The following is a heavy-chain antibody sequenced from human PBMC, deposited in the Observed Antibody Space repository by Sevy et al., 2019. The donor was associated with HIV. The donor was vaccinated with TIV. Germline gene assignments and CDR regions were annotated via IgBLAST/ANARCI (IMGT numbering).Heavy chain of an antibody. Sequence: GGSLRLSCAASGFIFSNYPMSWVRHSPGKGLEWGSDISAGGTTTYYADSVEGRFTISRDNSKNTVSLQMNSLGAEDTAIYYCAKRYCSTITCYDDDFWNPYYFYGLDVWGQGISVTVSS. V-gene: IGHV3-23*01. CDR1: GFIFSNYP. D-gene: IGHD2-2*01. CDR2: ISAGGTTT. CDR3: AKRYCSTITCYDDDFWNPYYFYGLDV. J-gene: IGHJ6*02.